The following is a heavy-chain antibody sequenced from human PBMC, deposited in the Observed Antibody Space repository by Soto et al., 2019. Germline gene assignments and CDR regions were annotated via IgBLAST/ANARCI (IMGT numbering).Heavy chain of an antibody. CDR2: IKQEGDTT. Sequence: SQGDGWAAWEGSMVSHAMHGISKRQVKGLEHVAVIKQEGDTTEYADSVKGRFTISRDNSKNTLFLQLGSVRDDDMAVYYCPRAAAVARGYSLVLDFSAQGT. J-gene: IGHJ4*02. D-gene: IGHD6-25*01. CDR1: EGSMVSHA. V-gene: IGHV3-64*02. CDR3: PRAAAVARGYSLVLDF.